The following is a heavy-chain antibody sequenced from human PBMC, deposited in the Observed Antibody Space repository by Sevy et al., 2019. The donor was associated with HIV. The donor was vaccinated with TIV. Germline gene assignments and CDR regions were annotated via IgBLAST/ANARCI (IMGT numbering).Heavy chain of an antibody. CDR1: GGSISSGGYY. D-gene: IGHD4-17*01. CDR2: IYYSGST. J-gene: IGHJ4*02. V-gene: IGHV4-31*03. CDR3: ARESIQFTRGHDYGDYFIDY. Sequence: SETLSLTCTVSGGSISSGGYYWSWIRQHPGKGLEWIGYIYYSGSTYYNPSLKSRVTISVDTSKNQFSLKLSSVNAADTVVYYCARESIQFTRGHDYGDYFIDYWGQGTLVTVSS.